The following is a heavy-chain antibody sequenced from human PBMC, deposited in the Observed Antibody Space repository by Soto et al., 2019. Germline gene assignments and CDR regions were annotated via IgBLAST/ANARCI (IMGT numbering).Heavy chain of an antibody. V-gene: IGHV4-59*01. CDR2: IYYSGST. Sequence: SETLSLTCTVSGDSISSYYWNWIWQPPGQGLELNGYIYYSGSTNYNPSLTSRVTISVDTSKNQFSLKLSSVTAADTAVYYYARRYGYAFDIWGQGTMVTVS. CDR3: ARRYGYAFDI. D-gene: IGHD4-17*01. J-gene: IGHJ3*02. CDR1: GDSISSYY.